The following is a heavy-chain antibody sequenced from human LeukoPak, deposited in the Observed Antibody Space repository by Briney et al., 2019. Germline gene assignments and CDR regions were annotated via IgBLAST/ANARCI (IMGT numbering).Heavy chain of an antibody. CDR1: GDSISSYY. Sequence: SETLSLTCTVSGDSISSYYWSWVRQPPGKGLEWIGYIYFRGSTNYNPSLKGRVTISVDTSKNQFSLKLISVTAADTAVYYCARHQYDSSWSPFDYWGQGTLVTVSS. J-gene: IGHJ4*02. D-gene: IGHD6-13*01. V-gene: IGHV4-59*08. CDR2: IYFRGST. CDR3: ARHQYDSSWSPFDY.